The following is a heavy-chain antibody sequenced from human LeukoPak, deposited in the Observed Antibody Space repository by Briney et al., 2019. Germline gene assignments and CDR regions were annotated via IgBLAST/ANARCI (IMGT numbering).Heavy chain of an antibody. CDR3: ARGALPVLYYYMDV. D-gene: IGHD1-26*01. J-gene: IGHJ6*03. CDR1: GYTFTSYG. CDR2: INPNSGGT. V-gene: IGHV1-2*02. Sequence: GASVKVSCKASGYTFTSYGISWVRQAPGQGLEWMGWINPNSGGTNYAQKFQGRVTMTRDTSISTAYMELSRLRSDDTAVYFCARGALPVLYYYMDVWGKGTTVTVSS.